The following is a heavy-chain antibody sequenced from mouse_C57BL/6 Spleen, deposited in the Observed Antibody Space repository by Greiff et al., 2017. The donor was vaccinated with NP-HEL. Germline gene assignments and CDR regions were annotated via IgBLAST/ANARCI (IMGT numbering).Heavy chain of an antibody. Sequence: QVQLQQPGAELVKPGASVKLSCKASGYTFTSYWMQWVKQRPGQGLEWIGEIDPSDSYTNYNQKFKGKATLTVDTSSSTAYMQLSSLTSEDSAVYYCASMITTTGYYAMDYWGQGTSVTVSS. D-gene: IGHD2-4*01. V-gene: IGHV1-50*01. CDR1: GYTFTSYW. J-gene: IGHJ4*01. CDR3: ASMITTTGYYAMDY. CDR2: IDPSDSYT.